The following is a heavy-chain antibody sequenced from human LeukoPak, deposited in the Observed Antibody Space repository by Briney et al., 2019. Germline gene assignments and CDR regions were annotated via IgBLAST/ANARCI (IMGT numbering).Heavy chain of an antibody. J-gene: IGHJ2*01. CDR2: IRSKAYGGTT. D-gene: IGHD3-22*01. CDR1: GFTFGDYA. CDR3: TRPQYYYDSSGYQPLYWYFDL. V-gene: IGHV3-49*04. Sequence: PGGSLRLSRTASGFTFGDYAMSWVRQAPGKGLEWVGFIRSKAYGGTTEYAASVKGRFTISRDDSKSIAYLQMNSLKTEDTAVYYCTRPQYYYDSSGYQPLYWYFDLWGRGTLVTVSS.